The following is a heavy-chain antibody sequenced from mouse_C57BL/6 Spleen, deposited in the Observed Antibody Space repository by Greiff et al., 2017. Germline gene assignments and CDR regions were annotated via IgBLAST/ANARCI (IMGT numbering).Heavy chain of an antibody. CDR1: GFNIKDDY. D-gene: IGHD2-3*01. Sequence: EVQLQQSGAELVRPGASVKLSCTASGFNIKDDYMHWVKQRPEQGLEWIGWIDPENGDTEYASKFQGKATITADTSSNTAYLQLSSLTSEDTAVYYCTTRGGYYPYWGQGTTLTVSA. J-gene: IGHJ2*01. V-gene: IGHV14-4*01. CDR2: IDPENGDT. CDR3: TTRGGYYPY.